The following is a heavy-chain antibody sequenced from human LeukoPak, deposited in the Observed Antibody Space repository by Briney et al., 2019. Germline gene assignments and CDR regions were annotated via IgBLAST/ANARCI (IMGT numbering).Heavy chain of an antibody. CDR2: INAGNDDR. Sequence: ASVKVSCKASGCIFTNYAFHWVRQAPGQRIEWLGWINAGNDDRKYSQKFQGKVTITRETSVSIAYKEFSSLASDDTSVDYCARERWHCRDNRESVYYYGLDVWGQGTTVTVSS. V-gene: IGHV1-3*01. CDR3: ARERWHCRDNRESVYYYGLDV. J-gene: IGHJ6*02. D-gene: IGHD2-15*01. CDR1: GCIFTNYA.